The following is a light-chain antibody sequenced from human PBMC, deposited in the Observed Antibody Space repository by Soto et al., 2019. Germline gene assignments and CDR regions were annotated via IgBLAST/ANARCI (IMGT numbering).Light chain of an antibody. Sequence: QSALTQPASVSGSPGQSITISCTGSSSDVGSYNYASWYQQHPGKAPRLIIYEVNHRPSGVSNRFSGSKSGNTASLTITGLQAEDEADYYCSSFTTSLTVVFGGGTKLTVL. CDR2: EVN. V-gene: IGLV2-14*01. J-gene: IGLJ2*01. CDR3: SSFTTSLTVV. CDR1: SSDVGSYNY.